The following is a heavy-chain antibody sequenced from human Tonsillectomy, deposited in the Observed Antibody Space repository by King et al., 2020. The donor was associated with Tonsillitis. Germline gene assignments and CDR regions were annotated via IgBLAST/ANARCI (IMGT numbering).Heavy chain of an antibody. Sequence: VQLQQWGAGLLKPSETLSLTCAVYGCSFSGYYWSWIRQPPGKGLEWIGEINHSGSTNYNPSLNSRVTISVDTSKNQFSLKLSSVTAADTAVYYCARGRRYYYDSSGYYVNWYFDLWGRGTLVTVSS. J-gene: IGHJ2*01. D-gene: IGHD3-22*01. CDR3: ARGRRYYYDSSGYYVNWYFDL. V-gene: IGHV4-34*01. CDR2: INHSGST. CDR1: GCSFSGYY.